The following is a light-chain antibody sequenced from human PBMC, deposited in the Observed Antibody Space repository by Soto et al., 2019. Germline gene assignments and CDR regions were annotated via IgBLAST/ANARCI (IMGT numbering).Light chain of an antibody. V-gene: IGKV1-33*01. J-gene: IGKJ5*01. CDR2: DAS. Sequence: DIPMTQSPSSLSASVGDRVTITCQASHDIRKYLNWYQQKPGKAPKLLIYDASNMETVVPSRFTGSCSGTDFTFTISSLQPEDIATYYCQQYENFPITFGQGTRLE. CDR1: HDIRKY. CDR3: QQYENFPIT.